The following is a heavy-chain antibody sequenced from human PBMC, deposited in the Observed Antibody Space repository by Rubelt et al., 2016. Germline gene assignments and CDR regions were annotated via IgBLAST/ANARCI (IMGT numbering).Heavy chain of an antibody. J-gene: IGHJ4*02. D-gene: IGHD3-16*01. Sequence: QVQLVESGGGVVQPGRSLRLSCAASGFTFSSYAMHWVRQAPGKGLEWVAVIYSDGSTYYADSVKGRFTISRHNSKNTLYLERNSLRTEDTAVYYCAGDYGGNYWGQGTLVTVSS. V-gene: IGHV3-30*14. CDR3: AGDYGGNY. CDR2: IYSDGST. CDR1: GFTFSSYA.